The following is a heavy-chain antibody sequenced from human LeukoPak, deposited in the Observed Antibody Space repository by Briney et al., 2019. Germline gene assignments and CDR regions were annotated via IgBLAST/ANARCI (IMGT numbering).Heavy chain of an antibody. CDR1: GFTFSSYG. Sequence: PGRSLRLSCAASGFTFSSYGMHWVRQAPGKGLEWVAVISYDGSNKYYADSVKGRFTISRDNSKNTLYLQMNSLRAEDTAVYYCAKDRGYCGGGSCPELRYYYYYYGMDVWGKGTTVTVSS. D-gene: IGHD2-15*01. CDR3: AKDRGYCGGGSCPELRYYYYYYGMDV. V-gene: IGHV3-30*18. CDR2: ISYDGSNK. J-gene: IGHJ6*04.